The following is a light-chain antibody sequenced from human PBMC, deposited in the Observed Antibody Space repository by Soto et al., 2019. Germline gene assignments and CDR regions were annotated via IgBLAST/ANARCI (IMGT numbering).Light chain of an antibody. Sequence: EIVMTQSPATLSVSPGERATLSCRASQSVSSYLAWYQQKPGQAPRLLIYGTSTRATGIPARFSGSGSETDLTITISSLQSEDFAVYHCKQYSDWPITFGQGIRLEIK. J-gene: IGKJ5*01. V-gene: IGKV3-15*01. CDR3: KQYSDWPIT. CDR2: GTS. CDR1: QSVSSY.